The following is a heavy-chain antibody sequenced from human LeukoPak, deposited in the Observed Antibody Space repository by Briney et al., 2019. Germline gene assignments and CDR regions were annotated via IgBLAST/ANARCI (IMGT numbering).Heavy chain of an antibody. V-gene: IGHV3-49*04. CDR2: IRGKTYGGTT. CDR3: ARRGGSTAIDY. Sequence: GGSLRLSCTASGFTFGDYAVSWVRQAPGKGLGWVGVIRGKTYGGTTEYAASVKGRFTISRDDSKSVAYLQMNSLKTEDTALYYCARRGGSTAIDYWGQGTLVTVSS. J-gene: IGHJ4*02. D-gene: IGHD2-21*02. CDR1: GFTFGDYA.